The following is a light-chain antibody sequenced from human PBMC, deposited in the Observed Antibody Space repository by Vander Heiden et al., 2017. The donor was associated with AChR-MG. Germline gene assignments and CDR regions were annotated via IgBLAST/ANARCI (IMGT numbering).Light chain of an antibody. J-gene: IGKJ3*01. Sequence: IELTQSPATPSLSPGERATLSCRASQSISSYLAWYQQKPGQAPRLLIYNASNRATGSPARFSGSGSGTDFTLTINSLEPEDFAVYYCQKRSNWLFGPGTKVDIK. CDR2: NAS. CDR3: QKRSNWL. V-gene: IGKV3-11*01. CDR1: QSISSY.